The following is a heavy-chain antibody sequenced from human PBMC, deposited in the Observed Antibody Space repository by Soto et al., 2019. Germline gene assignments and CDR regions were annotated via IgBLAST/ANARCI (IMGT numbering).Heavy chain of an antibody. CDR1: GGTFSSYT. V-gene: IGHV1-69*08. D-gene: IGHD1-26*01. J-gene: IGHJ4*02. CDR3: AREGVGANGDY. Sequence: QVQLVQSGAEVKKPGSSVKVSCKASGGTFSSYTISWVRQAPGQGLEWMGRVIPTLVIANYAQKFQGRVTXRXXNSARAAYMEVCSRGAEDTGVYYGAREGVGANGDYWGQSTLVAVSS. CDR2: VIPTLVIA.